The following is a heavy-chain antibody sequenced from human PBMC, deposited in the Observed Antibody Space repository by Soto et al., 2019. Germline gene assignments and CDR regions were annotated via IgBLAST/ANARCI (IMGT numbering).Heavy chain of an antibody. CDR1: GFTFSSYA. Sequence: PGGSLRLSCAASGFTFSSYAMHWVRQAPGKGLEWVAVISYDGSNKYYADSVKGRFTISRDNSKNTLYLQMNSLRAEDTAVYYCARDPLYYYDSSGPGAPDYYYYGMDVWGQGTTVTVSS. CDR2: ISYDGSNK. CDR3: ARDPLYYYDSSGPGAPDYYYYGMDV. J-gene: IGHJ6*02. V-gene: IGHV3-30-3*01. D-gene: IGHD3-22*01.